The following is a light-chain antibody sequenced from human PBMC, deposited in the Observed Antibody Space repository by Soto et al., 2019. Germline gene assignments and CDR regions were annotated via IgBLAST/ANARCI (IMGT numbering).Light chain of an antibody. Sequence: EIVMTQSPATLSVSPGERATLSCRASQSVSSYLAWYQQKPGLPPRLLIYDASTRATGNPDRFSGSGSGTDFALTISGLQSADFAVYYCQQYSNWPPLYTFGRGTKLEIK. CDR3: QQYSNWPPLYT. J-gene: IGKJ2*01. CDR1: QSVSSY. V-gene: IGKV3-15*01. CDR2: DAS.